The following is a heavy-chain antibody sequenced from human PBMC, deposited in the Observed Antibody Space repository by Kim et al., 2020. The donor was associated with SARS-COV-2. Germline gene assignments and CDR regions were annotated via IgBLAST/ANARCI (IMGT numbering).Heavy chain of an antibody. J-gene: IGHJ6*01. CDR2: IKQDGSEI. V-gene: IGHV3-7*01. Sequence: GGSLRLSCAASGFSFSSYWMSWVRQAPGKGLEWVANIKQDGSEIYYVDSVKGRFTISRDNAKNSLYLEMNSLRAEDTAVYHCARGRWRISYNCYGTQVRG. CDR3: ARGRWRISYNCYGTQV. CDR1: GFSFSSYW. D-gene: IGHD5-18*01.